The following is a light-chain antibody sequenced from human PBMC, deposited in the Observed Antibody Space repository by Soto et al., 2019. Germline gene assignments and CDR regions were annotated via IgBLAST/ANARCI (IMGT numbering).Light chain of an antibody. V-gene: IGKV3-11*01. Sequence: EIVLTQSPATLSLSPGERATLSCRASQSVSSYLAWYQQKPGQAPRLLIYDASNRATGIPAGFSASGSGTNFSLTISSLVPEDFAVFYCRQRTIGPPLTFGGGTKVEIK. CDR1: QSVSSY. J-gene: IGKJ4*01. CDR2: DAS. CDR3: RQRTIGPPLT.